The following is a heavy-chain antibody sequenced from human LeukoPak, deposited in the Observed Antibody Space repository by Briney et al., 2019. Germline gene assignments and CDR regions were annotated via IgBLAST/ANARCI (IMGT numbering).Heavy chain of an antibody. D-gene: IGHD2-15*01. J-gene: IGHJ3*02. CDR3: AKAVGYCSGGSCYSWRWFAFDI. V-gene: IGHV1-69*06. CDR1: GGTFSSYA. CDR2: IIPIFGTA. Sequence: SVKVSCKASGGTFSSYAISWVRQAPGQGLEWMGGIIPIFGTANYAQKFQGRVTITADKSTSTAYMELSSLRSDDTAVYYCAKAVGYCSGGSCYSWRWFAFDIWGQGTMVTVSS.